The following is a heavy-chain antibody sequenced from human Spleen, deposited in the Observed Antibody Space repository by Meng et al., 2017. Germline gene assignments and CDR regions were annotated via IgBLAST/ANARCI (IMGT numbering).Heavy chain of an antibody. D-gene: IGHD2-15*01. J-gene: IGHJ4*02. Sequence: ASVKVSCKASGYTFTTNAINWLRQAPGQGLEWMGWINTNTGNPTYAQGFTGRFVFSLDTSASTAYLQISSLKAEDTAVYYCARERYCSGGSCYYFDYWGQGTLVTVSS. CDR2: INTNTGNP. CDR1: GYTFTTNA. CDR3: ARERYCSGGSCYYFDY. V-gene: IGHV7-4-1*02.